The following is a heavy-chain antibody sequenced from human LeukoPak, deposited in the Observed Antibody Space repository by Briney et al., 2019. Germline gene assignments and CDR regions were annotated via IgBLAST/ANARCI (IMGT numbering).Heavy chain of an antibody. CDR2: INPNRGGT. J-gene: IGHJ4*02. CDR3: ARVGSIVATNEFDY. CDR1: GYTFTGYY. D-gene: IGHD5-12*01. Sequence: ASVKVSCKASGYTFTGYYMHWVRQAPGQGLEWMGWINPNRGGTNYAQKFQGRVTMTRDTSISTAYMELSRLRSDDTAVYYCARVGSIVATNEFDYWGQGTLVTVSS. V-gene: IGHV1-2*02.